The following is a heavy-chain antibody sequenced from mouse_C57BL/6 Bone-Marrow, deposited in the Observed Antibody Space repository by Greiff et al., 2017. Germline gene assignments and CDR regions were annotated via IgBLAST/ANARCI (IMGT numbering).Heavy chain of an antibody. J-gene: IGHJ1*03. CDR1: GFNITDDY. CDR3: TTGITTVVAGGGYWYFEV. CDR2: IDPENGDT. D-gene: IGHD1-1*01. V-gene: IGHV14-4*01. Sequence: EVQLQQSGAELVRPGASVKLSCTASGFNITDDYMHWVKQRPEQGLAWIGWIDPENGDTEYDSKFQGKATITAETSSSTAYLQLSRLTSEDSAVYYCTTGITTVVAGGGYWYFEVWGTGTTVTVSS.